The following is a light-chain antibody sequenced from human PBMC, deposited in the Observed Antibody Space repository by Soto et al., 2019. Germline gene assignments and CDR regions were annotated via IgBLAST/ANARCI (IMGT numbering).Light chain of an antibody. Sequence: QSALTQPASVSGSPGQSITISCTGTSSDVGGYNYVSWYQQHPGKAPKLMIYEVSNRPSGVSNRFSGSNSGNTASLTISGLQAEDEADYYCSSYTSSSTKVFGEGTKLTVL. CDR3: SSYTSSSTKV. CDR1: SSDVGGYNY. V-gene: IGLV2-14*01. J-gene: IGLJ2*01. CDR2: EVS.